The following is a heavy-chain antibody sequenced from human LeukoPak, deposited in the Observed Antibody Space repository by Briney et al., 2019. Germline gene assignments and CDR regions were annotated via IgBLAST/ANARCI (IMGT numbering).Heavy chain of an antibody. CDR2: IYPSGST. Sequence: PSETLSLTCTVPGGSISSYYWSWIRQPAGKGLEWIGRIYPSGSTNYNPSLKSRVTISVDTSKNQFSLKLSSVTAADTALYYCARGPPFSYGDYVLRSPNYYYYYGMDVWGQGTTVTVSS. CDR1: GGSISSYY. V-gene: IGHV4-4*07. J-gene: IGHJ6*02. D-gene: IGHD4-17*01. CDR3: ARGPPFSYGDYVLRSPNYYYYYGMDV.